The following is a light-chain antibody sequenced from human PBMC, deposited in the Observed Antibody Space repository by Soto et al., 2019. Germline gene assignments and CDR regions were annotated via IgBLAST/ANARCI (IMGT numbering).Light chain of an antibody. V-gene: IGKV1-39*01. Sequence: DIQMTQSPSSLSASVGDRVTIACRASQSVSRYLNWYQQKPGKAPKLLIYAASILQSGVPSRFSGSGSGADFTLTISSLQPGDFATYYCQLSYTTPPWTFGQGTTVEIK. J-gene: IGKJ1*01. CDR3: QLSYTTPPWT. CDR2: AAS. CDR1: QSVSRY.